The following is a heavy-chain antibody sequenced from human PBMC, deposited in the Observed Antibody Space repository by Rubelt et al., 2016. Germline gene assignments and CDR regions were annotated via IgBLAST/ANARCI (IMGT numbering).Heavy chain of an antibody. J-gene: IGHJ4*02. Sequence: QVRLQQSGSGLVRPSQTLSLTCAISGDSVSSTNAAWNWLRQSPSRGLEWLGRTYYRSKWYTDYEILVKSRIIINPDTSKTQCSLQLDSLTPEDTAVYYCASGWALNFWGQGILVTVSS. CDR3: ASGWALNF. CDR2: TYYRSKWYT. V-gene: IGHV6-1*01. D-gene: IGHD5-24*01. CDR1: GDSVSSTNAA.